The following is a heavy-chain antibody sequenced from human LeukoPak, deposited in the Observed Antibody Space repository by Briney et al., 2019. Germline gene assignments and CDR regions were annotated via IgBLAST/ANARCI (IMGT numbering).Heavy chain of an antibody. CDR3: AKDMGAVTGGWVDY. CDR1: GFTFSSYG. CDR2: ISGDGGST. Sequence: GGSLRLSCAASGFTFSSYGMHWVRQTPGKGLEWVSVISGDGGSTYYADSVKGRFTISRDNSKNSLYLQMNSLRTEDTALYSCAKDMGAVTGGWVDYWGQGTLVTVSS. D-gene: IGHD6-19*01. J-gene: IGHJ4*02. V-gene: IGHV3-43*02.